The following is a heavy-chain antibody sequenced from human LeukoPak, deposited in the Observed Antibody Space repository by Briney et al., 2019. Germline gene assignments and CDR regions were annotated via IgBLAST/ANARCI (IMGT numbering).Heavy chain of an antibody. CDR1: GGSFSGYY. CDR3: AIAKGYSSGWYGVSN. D-gene: IGHD6-19*01. Sequence: NPSETLFLTCAVYGGSFSGYYWSWIRQPPGKGLEWIGEINHSGSTNYNPSLKSRVTISVDTSKNQFSLKLSSVTAADTAVYYCAIAKGYSSGWYGVSNWGQGTLVTVSS. J-gene: IGHJ4*02. V-gene: IGHV4-34*01. CDR2: INHSGST.